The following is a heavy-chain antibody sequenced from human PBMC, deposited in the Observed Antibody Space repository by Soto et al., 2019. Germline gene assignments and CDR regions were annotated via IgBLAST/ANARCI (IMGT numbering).Heavy chain of an antibody. V-gene: IGHV3-30-3*01. CDR1: GFTFSSYA. CDR2: LSYDGSNK. J-gene: IGHJ4*02. Sequence: QVQLVESGGGVVQPGRSLRLSCAASGFTFSSYAMHWVRQAPGKGLEWVVVLSYDGSNKYYADSVKGRFTISRDNSKNTLYPQMTSLRAEDTAVYYCARDKYSSGWGPLDYWGEGTLVTVSS. CDR3: ARDKYSSGWGPLDY. D-gene: IGHD6-19*01.